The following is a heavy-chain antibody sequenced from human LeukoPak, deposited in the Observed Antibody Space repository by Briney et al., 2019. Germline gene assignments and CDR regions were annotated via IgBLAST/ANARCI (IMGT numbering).Heavy chain of an antibody. CDR2: IYYSGST. J-gene: IGHJ4*02. Sequence: SETLSLTCTVSGGSISSYYWSWIRQPPGKGLEWIGYIYYSGSTNYNPSLKSRGTISVDTSKNQFSLKLSSVAAADTAVYYCARDRRPIGIVDYWGQGTLVTVSS. CDR1: GGSISSYY. V-gene: IGHV4-59*01. D-gene: IGHD1-26*01. CDR3: ARDRRPIGIVDY.